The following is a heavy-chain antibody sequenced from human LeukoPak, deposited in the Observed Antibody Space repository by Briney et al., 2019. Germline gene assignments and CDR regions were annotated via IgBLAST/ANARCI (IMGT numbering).Heavy chain of an antibody. J-gene: IGHJ4*02. V-gene: IGHV3-23*01. D-gene: IGHD3-22*01. CDR1: GFTFNNYG. CDR2: ITGSGTTT. Sequence: GGSLRLSCAASGFTFNNYGMSWVRQAPGKGLEWVSTITGSGTTTYYADSVQGRFTISRDNSNNTLYLQMNSLRAEDTAVYYCAKIGSSSGYDYWGQGTLVTVSS. CDR3: AKIGSSSGYDY.